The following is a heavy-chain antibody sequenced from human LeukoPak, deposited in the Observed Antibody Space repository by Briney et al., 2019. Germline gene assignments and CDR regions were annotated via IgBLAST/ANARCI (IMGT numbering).Heavy chain of an antibody. J-gene: IGHJ4*02. D-gene: IGHD5-24*01. CDR3: ARREMSTKRAVKPADY. CDR1: GYIFTSYW. V-gene: IGHV5-51*01. Sequence: GESLKISCKGSGYIFTSYWVAWVRQMPGKGLEWMGIIYPGDSDTRYSPSFQGQVTISADKSNSIAYLQWSSLKASDTAMYYCARREMSTKRAVKPADYWGQGTLVTVSS. CDR2: IYPGDSDT.